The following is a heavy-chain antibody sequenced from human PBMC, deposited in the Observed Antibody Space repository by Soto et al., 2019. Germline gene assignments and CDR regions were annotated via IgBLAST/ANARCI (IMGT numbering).Heavy chain of an antibody. D-gene: IGHD6-13*01. Sequence: QVQLQESGPGLVKPSETLSLTCTVSGGSISPYYWSWIRQPPGKGLEWIGDVYYSGNTNNNPSLESRVTLAVDTSMKRFSLNLTSATAADMAVYYCARKGAAASYAHYYMDVWGRGTEVTVSS. V-gene: IGHV4-59*01. J-gene: IGHJ6*03. CDR2: VYYSGNT. CDR3: ARKGAAASYAHYYMDV. CDR1: GGSISPYY.